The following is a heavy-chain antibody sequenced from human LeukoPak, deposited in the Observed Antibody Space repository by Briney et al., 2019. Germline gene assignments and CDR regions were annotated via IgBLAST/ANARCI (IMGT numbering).Heavy chain of an antibody. CDR1: GFTFSSYS. CDR2: ISSSSSTI. D-gene: IGHD2-2*02. CDR3: ARDAVPAAIPAYYNYYYMDV. V-gene: IGHV3-48*01. Sequence: PGGSLRLSCAASGFTFSSYSMNWVRQAPGKGLEWVSYISSSSSTIYYADSVKGRFTISRDNAKNSLYLQMNSLRAEDTAVYYCARDAVPAAIPAYYNYYYMDVWGKGTTVTVSS. J-gene: IGHJ6*03.